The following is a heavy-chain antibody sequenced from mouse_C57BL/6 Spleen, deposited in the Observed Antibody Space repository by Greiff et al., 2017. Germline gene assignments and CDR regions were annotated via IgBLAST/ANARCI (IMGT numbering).Heavy chain of an antibody. J-gene: IGHJ4*01. D-gene: IGHD1-1*01. V-gene: IGHV1-64*01. CDR3: ARGTIIYYGSSYGAMDY. Sequence: VQLQQSGAELVKPGASVKLSCKASGYTFTSYWMHWVKQRPGQGLEWIGMIHPNSGSTNYNEKFKSKATLTVDKSSSTAYMQLSSLTSEDSAVYYCARGTIIYYGSSYGAMDYWGQGTSVTVSS. CDR2: IHPNSGST. CDR1: GYTFTSYW.